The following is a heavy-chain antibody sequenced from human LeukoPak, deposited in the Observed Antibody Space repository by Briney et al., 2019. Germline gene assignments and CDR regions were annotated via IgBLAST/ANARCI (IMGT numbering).Heavy chain of an antibody. CDR1: VGSVAITNW. CDR3: AREGGFYRPLDY. V-gene: IGHV4-4*02. Sequence: PSETLCLTCGLSVGSVAITNWWTWVRRPPGKGLGWIGEVHLDGTTNYNPSLKRRLTISVDLSENHISLTLTSVTAADTAVYYCAREGGFYRPLDYSGQGTLVTVSS. J-gene: IGHJ4*02. CDR2: VHLDGTT. D-gene: IGHD3-3*01.